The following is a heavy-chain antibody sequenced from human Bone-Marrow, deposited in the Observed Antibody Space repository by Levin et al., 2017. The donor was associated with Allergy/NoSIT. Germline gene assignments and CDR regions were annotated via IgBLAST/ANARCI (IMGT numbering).Heavy chain of an antibody. V-gene: IGHV4-39*01. CDR3: ARQRFGYWYFDL. D-gene: IGHD3-22*01. CDR2: IYYGGGT. Sequence: SQTLSLTCTVSGGSINSRTYYWGWIRQAPGKGLEWIGTIYYGGGTYYNPSLTSRVTMSIDTPTNQFSLSLSFVTAADAAVYYCARQRFGYWYFDLWGRGTQVPVSS. CDR1: GGSINSRTYY. J-gene: IGHJ2*01.